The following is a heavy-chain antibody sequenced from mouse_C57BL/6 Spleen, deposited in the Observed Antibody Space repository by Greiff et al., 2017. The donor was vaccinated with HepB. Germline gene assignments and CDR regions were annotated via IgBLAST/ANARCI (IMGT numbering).Heavy chain of an antibody. J-gene: IGHJ4*01. D-gene: IGHD1-1*01. CDR2: INPSNGGT. Sequence: EVQLQQSGPELVKPGASVKISCKASGYTFTDYYMNWVKQSHGKSLEWIGDINPSNGGTSYNQKFKGKATLTVDKSSSTAYMELRSLTSEDSAVYYCAPITTVVERGAMDYWGQGTSVTVSS. V-gene: IGHV1-26*01. CDR3: APITTVVERGAMDY. CDR1: GYTFTDYY.